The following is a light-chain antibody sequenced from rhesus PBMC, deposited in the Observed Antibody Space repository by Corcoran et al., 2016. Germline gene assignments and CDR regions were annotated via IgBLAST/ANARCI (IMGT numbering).Light chain of an antibody. CDR1: QGIANY. Sequence: DIQMTQSPSSLSASVGDTVTITCRASQGIANYLAWYQQRPGKAPRPLIYYAADVGRGVPSRLSGSGSGTDFTLTITSLQPEDCAIYYCQQYESYPFTFGGGTKVVIK. J-gene: IGKJ4*01. CDR3: QQYESYPFT. V-gene: IGKV1S14*01. CDR2: YAA.